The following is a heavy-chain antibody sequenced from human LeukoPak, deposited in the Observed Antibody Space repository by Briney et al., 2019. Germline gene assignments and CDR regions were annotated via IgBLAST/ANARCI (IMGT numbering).Heavy chain of an antibody. V-gene: IGHV5-51*01. J-gene: IGHJ3*02. CDR1: GYSSTSYW. CDR3: ARRGSSWYSAFDI. Sequence: GESLKISCKGSGYSSTSYWIGWVRQMPGKGLEWMGIIYPGDSDTRYSPSFQGQVTISADKSISTAYLQWSSLKASDTAMYYCARRGSSWYSAFDIWGQGTMVTVSS. D-gene: IGHD6-13*01. CDR2: IYPGDSDT.